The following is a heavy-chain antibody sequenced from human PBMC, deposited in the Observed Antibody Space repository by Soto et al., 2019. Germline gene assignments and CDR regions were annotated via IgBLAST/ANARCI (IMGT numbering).Heavy chain of an antibody. D-gene: IGHD3-3*01. CDR3: SRHGPLKFWSGYYTGYGIDF. CDR1: EDRFPHYC. J-gene: IGHJ6*02. V-gene: IGHV5-10-1*01. CDR2: IDPSDSYT. Sequence: ECLKVLLEGPEDRFPHYCITWVRQIPGEGPELMGRIDPSDSYTTYSPSFQGHVTISADKSIRNAYLQWSSLPASDTAMYYCSRHGPLKFWSGYYTGYGIDFWGQGTTVTGSS.